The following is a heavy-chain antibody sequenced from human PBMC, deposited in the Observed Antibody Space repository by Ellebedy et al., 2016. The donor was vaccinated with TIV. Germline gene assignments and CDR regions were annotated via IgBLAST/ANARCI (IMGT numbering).Heavy chain of an antibody. J-gene: IGHJ5*02. CDR3: ARRNSYAITIDWFDP. D-gene: IGHD3-3*01. Sequence: SETLSLTXTVSGGSISSSSYYWGWIRQPPGKGLEWIGSIYYSGSTYYNPSLKSRVTISVDTSKNQFSLQLSSVTAADTAVYYCARRNSYAITIDWFDPWGQGTLVTVSS. CDR1: GGSISSSSYY. CDR2: IYYSGST. V-gene: IGHV4-39*01.